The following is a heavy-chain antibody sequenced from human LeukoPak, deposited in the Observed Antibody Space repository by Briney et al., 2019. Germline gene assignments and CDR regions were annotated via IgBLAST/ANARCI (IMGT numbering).Heavy chain of an antibody. CDR2: IYYTGTS. J-gene: IGHJ4*02. CDR3: ARARDYYDSSGFLY. CDR1: GFSISSTTHY. Sequence: SETLSLTCSVSGFSISSTTHYWDWIRQPPGKGLEWIGSIYYTGTSYYNPSLKSRVTMSADTSRDQFSLKLTSVTAADTAVYYCARARDYYDSSGFLYWGQGTLVTVSS. V-gene: IGHV4-39*07. D-gene: IGHD3-22*01.